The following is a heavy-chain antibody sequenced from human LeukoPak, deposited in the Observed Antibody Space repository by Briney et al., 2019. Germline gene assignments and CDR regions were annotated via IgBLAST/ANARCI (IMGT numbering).Heavy chain of an antibody. Sequence: ASVKVSCKASGYTFTGYYIHWVRQPPGQGLEWMGCINPNSGGTNYAQKFQGRVTMTSEMSTSTVYMELSSLRSEDTAVYYCARESVGYCSGGSCYSLGYDPWGPGNLVTASS. V-gene: IGHV1-2*02. CDR2: INPNSGGT. D-gene: IGHD2-15*01. CDR3: ARESVGYCSGGSCYSLGYDP. CDR1: GYTFTGYY. J-gene: IGHJ5*02.